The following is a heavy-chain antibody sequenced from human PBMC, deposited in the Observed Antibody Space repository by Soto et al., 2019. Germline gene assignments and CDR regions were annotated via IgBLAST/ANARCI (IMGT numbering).Heavy chain of an antibody. CDR1: GFTFSSYS. CDR2: ISSSSSYI. D-gene: IGHD3-10*01. V-gene: IGHV3-21*01. Sequence: GGSLRLSCAASGFTFSSYSMNWVRQAPGKGLEWVSSISSSSSYIYYADSVKGRFTISRDNAKNSLYLQMNSLRAEDTAVYYCARVGGSGSYWGDYYYYMDVWGKGTTVTVSS. CDR3: ARVGGSGSYWGDYYYYMDV. J-gene: IGHJ6*03.